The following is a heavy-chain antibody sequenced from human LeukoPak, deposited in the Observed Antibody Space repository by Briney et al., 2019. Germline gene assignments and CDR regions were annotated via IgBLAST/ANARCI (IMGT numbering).Heavy chain of an antibody. V-gene: IGHV4-31*03. CDR1: GGSISSGGYY. CDR2: IYYSGST. D-gene: IGHD4-17*01. J-gene: IGHJ5*02. CDR3: ARHDYGDYVGMVLKKGNWFDP. Sequence: SETLSLTCTVSGGSISSGGYYWSWIRQHPGKGLEWIGYIYYSGSTYYNPSLRSRVTISVDTSKNQFSLKLSSVTAADTAVYYCARHDYGDYVGMVLKKGNWFDPWGQGTLVTVSS.